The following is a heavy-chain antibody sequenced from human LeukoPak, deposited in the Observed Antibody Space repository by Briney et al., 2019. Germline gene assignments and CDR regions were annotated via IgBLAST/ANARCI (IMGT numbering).Heavy chain of an antibody. V-gene: IGHV3-21*01. J-gene: IGHJ4*02. CDR1: GFSFNDFS. CDR2: ISGNRAHI. D-gene: IGHD1-14*01. Sequence: VRSLRLSCTPSGFSFNDFSLNWVRGSPGKGLGWGASISGNRAHIVYSDLVRGRFTVSRDDAQRSVHLQMNSLKDEDTAFYFCVKGETRTSVTGFHSWGQGTLVIVSS. CDR3: VKGETRTSVTGFHS.